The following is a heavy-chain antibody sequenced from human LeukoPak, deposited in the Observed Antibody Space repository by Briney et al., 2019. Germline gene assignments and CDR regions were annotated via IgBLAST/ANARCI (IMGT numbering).Heavy chain of an antibody. CDR1: GGSISSYY. CDR2: IYYSGST. CDR3: ARVIGYCSSTSCFGYFDY. D-gene: IGHD2-2*01. V-gene: IGHV4-59*08. J-gene: IGHJ4*02. Sequence: SETLSLTCAVSGGSISSYYWSWIRQPPGKGLEWVGYIYYSGSTNYNPSLKSRVTTSVDTSKNQLSLKLSSVTAADTAVYYCARVIGYCSSTSCFGYFDYWGQGTLVTVSS.